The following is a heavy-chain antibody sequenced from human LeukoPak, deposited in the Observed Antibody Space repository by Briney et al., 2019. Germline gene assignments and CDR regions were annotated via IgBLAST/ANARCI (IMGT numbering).Heavy chain of an antibody. CDR1: GFTFDDYA. CDR3: AKGSGYDSSGYHDY. CDR2: ISWNSGSI. D-gene: IGHD3-22*01. J-gene: IGHJ4*02. Sequence: GGSLRLSCAASGFTFDDYAMHWVRQAPGKGLEWVSGISWNSGSIGYADSVKGRFTISTDNAKNSLYLQMNSLRAEDTALYYCAKGSGYDSSGYHDYWGQGTLVTVSS. V-gene: IGHV3-9*01.